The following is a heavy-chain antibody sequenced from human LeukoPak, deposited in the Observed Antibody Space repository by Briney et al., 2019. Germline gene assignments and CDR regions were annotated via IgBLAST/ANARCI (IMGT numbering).Heavy chain of an antibody. Sequence: SETLSLTCTVSDEVITSNNWWSWVRQSPGKGLEWIGEIFHSGTTRYKASLESRVTMLLDKSKNQFSLRLNSVTAADTAVYYCARDPDSTRGAFDYWGQGTLVTVSS. CDR1: DEVITSNNW. CDR2: IFHSGTT. CDR3: ARDPDSTRGAFDY. D-gene: IGHD1-1*01. J-gene: IGHJ4*02. V-gene: IGHV4-4*02.